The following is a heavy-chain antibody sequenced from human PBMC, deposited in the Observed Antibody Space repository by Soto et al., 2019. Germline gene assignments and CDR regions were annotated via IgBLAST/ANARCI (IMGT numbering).Heavy chain of an antibody. D-gene: IGHD3-3*01. CDR2: IDSSGST. Sequence: PSETLSLTCTVSGGPISNYFCNWIRQPAGKGLEWIGRIDSSGSTNYNPSLKSRITMSADTSRNQFSLKLNSVTAADTAVYYCARGGQDFWSGPFDYWGQGALVTVSS. J-gene: IGHJ4*02. V-gene: IGHV4-4*07. CDR1: GGPISNYF. CDR3: ARGGQDFWSGPFDY.